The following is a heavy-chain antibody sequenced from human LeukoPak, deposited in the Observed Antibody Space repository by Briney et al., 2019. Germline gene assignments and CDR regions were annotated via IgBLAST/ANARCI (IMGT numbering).Heavy chain of an antibody. D-gene: IGHD3-22*01. V-gene: IGHV1-69*04. CDR1: GGTFSSYA. CDR2: IILILGIA. Sequence: VASVKVSCKASGGTFSSYAISWVRQAPGQGLEWMGRIILILGIANYAQKFQGRVTITADKSTSTAYMELSSLRSEDTAVYYCARDKEYYYDSSGDYYYGMDVWGQGTTVTVSS. CDR3: ARDKEYYYDSSGDYYYGMDV. J-gene: IGHJ6*02.